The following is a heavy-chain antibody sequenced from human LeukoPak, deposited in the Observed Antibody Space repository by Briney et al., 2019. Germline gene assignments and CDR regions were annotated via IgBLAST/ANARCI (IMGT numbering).Heavy chain of an antibody. CDR1: GYTFTSYG. D-gene: IGHD3-10*01. V-gene: IGHV1-18*01. J-gene: IGHJ5*02. CDR2: ISAYNGNT. CDR3: ARVGGQGSYLLFGELFFWFDP. Sequence: GASVKVSCKASGYTFTSYGISWVRQAPGQGLEWMGWISAYNGNTNYAQKLQGRVTMTTDTSTSTAYMELRSLRSDDTAVYYCARVGGQGSYLLFGELFFWFDPWGQGTLVTVSS.